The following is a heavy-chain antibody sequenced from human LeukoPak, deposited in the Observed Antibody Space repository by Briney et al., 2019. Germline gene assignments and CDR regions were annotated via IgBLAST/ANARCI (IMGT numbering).Heavy chain of an antibody. D-gene: IGHD1-14*01. CDR1: GFTFSSYS. V-gene: IGHV3-21*01. CDR2: ISSSAKYI. CDR3: ARNRLVMWAPPDY. Sequence: GGSLRLSCAASGFTFSSYSMNWVRQAPGKGLEWVSSISSSAKYIYYADSVKGRFTISRDNAKNSVYLQMDSLRAEDTAVYYCARNRLVMWAPPDYWGQGTLVTVSS. J-gene: IGHJ4*02.